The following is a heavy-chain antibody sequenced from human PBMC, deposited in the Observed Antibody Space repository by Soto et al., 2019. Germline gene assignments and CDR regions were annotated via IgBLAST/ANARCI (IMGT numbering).Heavy chain of an antibody. J-gene: IGHJ3*02. CDR1: GFSLSTSGVG. CDR3: ARGLATLPVFAFDI. CDR2: IYWSGDE. D-gene: IGHD6-6*01. V-gene: IGHV2-5*01. Sequence: QGTLKESGPTLVKPTQTPTLTCSFSGFSLSTSGVGVGWIRQSPGKALEWLALIYWSGDEHYRPSLKSRLSIIKDTSKNHVVLIMTDMDPVDTATYYCARGLATLPVFAFDIWGQGTMVTVSS.